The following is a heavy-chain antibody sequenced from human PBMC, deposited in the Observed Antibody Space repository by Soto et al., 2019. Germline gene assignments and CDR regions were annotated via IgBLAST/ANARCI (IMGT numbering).Heavy chain of an antibody. Sequence: GASVNXSCKGCGYTFTSYCISWVRQALGQGLEWMGWISAYNGNTNYAQKLQGRVTMTTDTSTSTAYMELRSLRSDDTAVYYFAKESSGYYPELFAYSAQRTLVTVSS. CDR3: AKESSGYYPELFAY. CDR1: GYTFTSYC. CDR2: ISAYNGNT. D-gene: IGHD6-19*01. V-gene: IGHV1-18*01. J-gene: IGHJ4*01.